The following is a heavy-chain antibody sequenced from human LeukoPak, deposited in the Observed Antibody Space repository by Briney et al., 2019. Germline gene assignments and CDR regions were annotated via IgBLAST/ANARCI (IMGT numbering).Heavy chain of an antibody. J-gene: IGHJ5*02. D-gene: IGHD3-10*01. CDR3: ARLPGRLWFGELFSNWFDP. V-gene: IGHV3-48*03. CDR2: ISSSGSTI. Sequence: PGGSLRLSCAASGFTFSSYEMNWVRQAPGKGLEWVSYISSSGSTIYYADSVKGRFTISRDNAKRSLYLQMNSLRAEDTAVYYCARLPGRLWFGELFSNWFDPWGQGTLVTVSS. CDR1: GFTFSSYE.